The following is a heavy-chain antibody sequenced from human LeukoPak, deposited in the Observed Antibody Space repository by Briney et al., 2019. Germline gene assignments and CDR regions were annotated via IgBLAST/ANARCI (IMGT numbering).Heavy chain of an antibody. CDR1: GGSISSHY. V-gene: IGHV4-4*07. CDR3: ARGGGRDFDY. Sequence: SVTLSLTCTVSGGSISSHYWKWIRQPAGKGLEWIGRIYTGGNTNYNPSLKSRVTMSVDTSNNQFSLKLSSVTAADTAVYYCARGGGRDFDYWGQGTLVTVSS. D-gene: IGHD2-15*01. CDR2: IYTGGNT. J-gene: IGHJ4*02.